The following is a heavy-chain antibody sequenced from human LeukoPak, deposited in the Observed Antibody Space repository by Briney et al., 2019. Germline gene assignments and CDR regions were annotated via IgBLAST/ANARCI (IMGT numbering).Heavy chain of an antibody. Sequence: ASVTVSCKASGYTFTIYGISWVRQAPGQGLGWMGWISAYNGNTNYAQKLQGRVTMTTDTSTSTAYMELRSLRSDDTAVYYCARDSSTILLWFGALWRFIYYMDVWGKGTTVTISS. CDR1: GYTFTIYG. V-gene: IGHV1-18*01. J-gene: IGHJ6*03. CDR3: ARDSSTILLWFGALWRFIYYMDV. D-gene: IGHD3-10*01. CDR2: ISAYNGNT.